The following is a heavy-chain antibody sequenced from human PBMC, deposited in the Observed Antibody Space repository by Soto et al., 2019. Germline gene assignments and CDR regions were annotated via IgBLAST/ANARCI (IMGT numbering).Heavy chain of an antibody. Sequence: QVQLQESGPGLVKPSQTLSLNCSVSGDSINNADYYWSWIRQHAGRGLEWIGYIYYSGTTYYNPSLTSRVTLSMDTSKNQFSLEMSSVTAADTAVYYCARVRGHAFEIRGQGTMVTVSS. CDR3: ARVRGHAFEI. CDR1: GDSINNADYY. J-gene: IGHJ3*02. D-gene: IGHD3-10*01. V-gene: IGHV4-31*03. CDR2: IYYSGTT.